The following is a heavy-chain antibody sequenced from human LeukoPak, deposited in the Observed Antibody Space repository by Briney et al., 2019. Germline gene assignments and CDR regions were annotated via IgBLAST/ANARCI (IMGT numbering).Heavy chain of an antibody. J-gene: IGHJ4*02. CDR1: GYTFTSYA. V-gene: IGHV7-4-1*02. CDR2: INTNTGNP. CDR3: ARDFWTDYYDSSGYYYGDY. Sequence: ASVKVSCKASGYTFTSYAMNWVRQAPAQGLEWMGWINTNTGNPTYAHGFTGRFVFSLDTSVSTAYLQISSLKAEDTAVYYCARDFWTDYYDSSGYYYGDYWGQGTLVTVSS. D-gene: IGHD3-22*01.